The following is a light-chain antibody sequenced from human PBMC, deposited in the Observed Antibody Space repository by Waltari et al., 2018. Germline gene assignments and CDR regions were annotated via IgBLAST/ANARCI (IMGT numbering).Light chain of an antibody. Sequence: YVLTQPPSVSVAPGQTTRITCGGDNIESKSVHWYQQKPGQAPVLLVYHNRDRPSRIPERFSGSNSGNTATLTITRVEAGDEAEYYCQVWHSISDHPGVFGTGTKVTVL. V-gene: IGLV3-21*02. CDR1: NIESKS. CDR3: QVWHSISDHPGV. J-gene: IGLJ1*01. CDR2: HNR.